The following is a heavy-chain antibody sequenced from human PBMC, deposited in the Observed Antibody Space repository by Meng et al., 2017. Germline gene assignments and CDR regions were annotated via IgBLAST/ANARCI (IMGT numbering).Heavy chain of an antibody. CDR1: DFTFSSYA. CDR2: ISGSGGST. V-gene: IGHV3-23*01. D-gene: IGHD3-9*01. J-gene: IGHJ4*02. Sequence: SLKFSCAASDFTFSSYALCWGRQAPRKVLEWVSAISGSGGSTYYADSVKGRFTISRDNSTNTLYLPMNSLRAEDTDVYYCAKGGVNYDILTGYYPLTFDYWGQGTLVTVSS. CDR3: AKGGVNYDILTGYYPLTFDY.